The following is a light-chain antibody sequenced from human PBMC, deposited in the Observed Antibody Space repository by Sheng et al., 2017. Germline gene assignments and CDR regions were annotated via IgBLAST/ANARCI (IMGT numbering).Light chain of an antibody. CDR3: QQYKTLYS. J-gene: IGKJ2*01. CDR2: KAV. CDR1: QSFTSW. Sequence: DIQMTQSPSTLSASVGDRVTITCRASQSFTSWLAWYQQKPGKAPKLLIYKAVNLESGVPSRFSGSGSETDFTLTITSLQTDDLATYYCQQYKTLYSFGQGTKVEI. V-gene: IGKV1-5*03.